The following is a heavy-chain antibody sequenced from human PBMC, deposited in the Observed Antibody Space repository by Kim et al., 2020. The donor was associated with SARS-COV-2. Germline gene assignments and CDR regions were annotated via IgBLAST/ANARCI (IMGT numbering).Heavy chain of an antibody. D-gene: IGHD3-10*01. J-gene: IGHJ4*02. V-gene: IGHV3-9*01. Sequence: ADSVKGRFTISRDNAKNSLYLQMNSLRAEDTALYYCAKDLYYGSGSALDYWGQGTLVTVSS. CDR3: AKDLYYGSGSALDY.